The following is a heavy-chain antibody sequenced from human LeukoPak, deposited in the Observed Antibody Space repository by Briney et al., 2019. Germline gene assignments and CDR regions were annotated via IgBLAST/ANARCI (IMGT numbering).Heavy chain of an antibody. J-gene: IGHJ4*02. CDR3: ARVVPAAIRAQANFDY. Sequence: SETLSLTCAVYGGSFSGYYWSWLRQPPGKGLEWIGEINHSGSTNYNPSLKSRVTISVDTSKNQFSLKLSSVTAAGTAVYYCARVVPAAIRAQANFDYWGQGTLVTVSS. D-gene: IGHD2-2*01. V-gene: IGHV4-34*01. CDR1: GGSFSGYY. CDR2: INHSGST.